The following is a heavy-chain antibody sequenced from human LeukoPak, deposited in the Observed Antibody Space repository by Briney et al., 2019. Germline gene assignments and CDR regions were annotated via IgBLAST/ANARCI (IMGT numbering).Heavy chain of an antibody. CDR2: IIPIFGTA. CDR1: GYTFTSYA. Sequence: SVKVSCKASGYTFTSYAISWVRQAPGQGLEWMGGIIPIFGTANYAQKFQGRVTITADEPTSTAYMELSSLRSEDTAVYYCARGRYSGSSGGAYYFDYWGQGTLVTVSS. J-gene: IGHJ4*02. V-gene: IGHV1-69*13. CDR3: ARGRYSGSSGGAYYFDY. D-gene: IGHD1-26*01.